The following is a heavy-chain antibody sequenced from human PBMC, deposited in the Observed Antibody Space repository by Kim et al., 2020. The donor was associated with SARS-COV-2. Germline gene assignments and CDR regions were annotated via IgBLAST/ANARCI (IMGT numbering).Heavy chain of an antibody. D-gene: IGHD6-19*01. J-gene: IGHJ4*02. CDR2: IGSGGGVT. Sequence: GGSLRLSCAASGFTFSNYAMSWVRQAPGKGLEWVSAIGSGGGVTYYADSVKGRFSVSRDNSKNSLYLQMNSLRAGDRAVYYCAKRASSERKVPGTFYYWGQGTVVTVSS. CDR1: GFTFSNYA. CDR3: AKRASSERKVPGTFYY. V-gene: IGHV3-23*01.